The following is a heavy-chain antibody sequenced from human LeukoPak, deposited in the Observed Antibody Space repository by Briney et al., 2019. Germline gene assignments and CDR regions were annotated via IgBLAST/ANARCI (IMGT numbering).Heavy chain of an antibody. V-gene: IGHV3-9*01. Sequence: PGRSLRLSCAASGFTFDDYAMHWVRHAPGKGLEWVSGISWNSGSIGYADSVKGRFTISRDNAKNTLYLQMNSLRAEDTAVYYCARGRGELLWHYWGQGTLVTVSS. CDR2: ISWNSGSI. J-gene: IGHJ4*02. D-gene: IGHD1-26*01. CDR3: ARGRGELLWHY. CDR1: GFTFDDYA.